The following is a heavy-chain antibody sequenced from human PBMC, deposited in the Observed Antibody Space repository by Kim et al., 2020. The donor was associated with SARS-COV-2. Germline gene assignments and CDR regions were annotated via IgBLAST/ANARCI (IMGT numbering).Heavy chain of an antibody. CDR1: GGSFSGYY. D-gene: IGHD3-3*01. Sequence: SETLSLTCAVYGGSFSGYYLSWIRQPPGKGLEWIGEINHSGSTNYNPSLKSRVTISLDTSKNQFSLKLSSVTAADTAVYYCARGRYGEITMFGVVPGHY. CDR2: INHSGST. V-gene: IGHV4-34*01. CDR3: ARGRYGEITMFGVVPGHY. J-gene: IGHJ6*01.